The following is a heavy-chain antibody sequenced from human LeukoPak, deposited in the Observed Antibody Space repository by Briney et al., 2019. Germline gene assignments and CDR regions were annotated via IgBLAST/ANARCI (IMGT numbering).Heavy chain of an antibody. CDR1: GGTFSSYA. Sequence: SVKVSFKASGGTFSSYAISWVRQAPGQGLEWMGGIIPIFGTANYAQKFQGRVTITADESTSTAYMELSSLRSEDTAVYYCARDRDIRSGSIDYWGQGTLVTVSS. D-gene: IGHD3-10*01. CDR3: ARDRDIRSGSIDY. V-gene: IGHV1-69*01. CDR2: IIPIFGTA. J-gene: IGHJ4*02.